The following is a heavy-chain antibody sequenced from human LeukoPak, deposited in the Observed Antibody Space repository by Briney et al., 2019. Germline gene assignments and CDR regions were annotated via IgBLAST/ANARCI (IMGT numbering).Heavy chain of an antibody. J-gene: IGHJ4*02. V-gene: IGHV3-21*01. CDR1: GFTFSDCD. CDR2: ISGRSSHI. D-gene: IGHD6-13*01. Sequence: GGSLRLACTGSGFTFSDCDMNWVRQAPGKGLEWISSISGRSSHIYYADSVKGRFTISRDNAKNSPYLQMNSLRDEDTAVYYCTRAFPPLRTAAAGDVWGQGTLVTVSS. CDR3: TRAFPPLRTAAAGDV.